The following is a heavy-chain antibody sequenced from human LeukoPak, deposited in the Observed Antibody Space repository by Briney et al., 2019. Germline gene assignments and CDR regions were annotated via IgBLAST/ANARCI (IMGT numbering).Heavy chain of an antibody. CDR2: INHSGST. D-gene: IGHD2-15*01. V-gene: IGHV4-34*01. CDR3: AREPCSGGSCYYTGALDY. CDR1: GGSFSGYY. Sequence: PSETLSLTCAVYGGSFSGYYWSWIRQPPGKGLEWIGEINHSGSTNYNPSLKSRVTISVDTSKNQFSLKLSSVTAADTAVYYCAREPCSGGSCYYTGALDYWGQGTLVTVSS. J-gene: IGHJ4*02.